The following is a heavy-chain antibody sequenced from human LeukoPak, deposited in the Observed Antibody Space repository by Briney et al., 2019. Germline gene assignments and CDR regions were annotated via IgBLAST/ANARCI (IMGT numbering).Heavy chain of an antibody. CDR2: INRRGHT. J-gene: IGHJ3*02. D-gene: IGHD6-13*01. CDR3: ARVGYSSSWHSGSAFDI. CDR1: GFTFDRFT. Sequence: GGSLRLSCAASGFTFDRFTIHWVRQTPGKGLEWVSLINRRGHTFYADSVKGRFTISRDNSRNSVFLQMNSLRPEDTAVYYCARVGYSSSWHSGSAFDIWGQGTMVTVSS. V-gene: IGHV3-43*01.